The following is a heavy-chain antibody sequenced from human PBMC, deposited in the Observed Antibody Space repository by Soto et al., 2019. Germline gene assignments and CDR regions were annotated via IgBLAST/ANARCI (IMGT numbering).Heavy chain of an antibody. CDR1: GFTFSSYS. D-gene: IGHD3-3*01. CDR2: ISSSSSTI. J-gene: IGHJ6*02. V-gene: IGHV3-48*01. CDR3: ARVAIFGVVTYYYYGMDV. Sequence: GSLRLSCAASGFTFSSYSMNWVRQAPGKGLEWVSYISSSSSTIYYADSVKGRFTISRDNAKNSLYLQMNSLRAEDTAVYYCARVAIFGVVTYYYYGMDVWGQGTTVTVSS.